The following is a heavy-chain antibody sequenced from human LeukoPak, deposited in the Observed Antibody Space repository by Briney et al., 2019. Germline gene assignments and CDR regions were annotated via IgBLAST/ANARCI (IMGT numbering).Heavy chain of an antibody. D-gene: IGHD5-24*01. CDR3: ARVFGEDGYNSLSLLS. V-gene: IGHV3-11*06. Sequence: PGGSLRLSCAAFGFTFSDYYMSWVRQAPGKGLEWVAYINNRSSHTNYADPVKGRFTISRDNAKNSMYLQMHSLRVADTAAYYCARVFGEDGYNSLSLLSWGQGTLVTVSS. CDR1: GFTFSDYY. J-gene: IGHJ5*02. CDR2: INNRSSHT.